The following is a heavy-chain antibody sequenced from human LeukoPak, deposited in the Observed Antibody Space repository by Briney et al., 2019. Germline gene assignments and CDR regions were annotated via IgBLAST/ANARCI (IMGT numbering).Heavy chain of an antibody. V-gene: IGHV1-3*03. Sequence: PGGSLRLSCAASGFTFSSYAMHWVRQAPGQRLEWMGWINAGNGNTKYSQEFQGRVTITRDTSASTAYMELSSLRSEDMAVYYCARGTYYDFWSGYFPEFDPWGQGTLVTVSS. CDR2: INAGNGNT. D-gene: IGHD3-3*01. CDR3: ARGTYYDFWSGYFPEFDP. CDR1: GFTFSSYA. J-gene: IGHJ5*02.